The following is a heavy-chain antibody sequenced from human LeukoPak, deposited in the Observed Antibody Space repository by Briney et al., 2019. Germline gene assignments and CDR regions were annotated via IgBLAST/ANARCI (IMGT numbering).Heavy chain of an antibody. CDR1: GFTFRDYY. Sequence: PGGSLRLSCAASGFTFRDYYMGWIRQAPGKGLEWVSYISSSGSRIYNADSVKGRFTISRDNAKNSLYLQMNSLRAEDTAVYYCARAFNDGFDIWGRGTMVTVSS. CDR3: ARAFNDGFDI. J-gene: IGHJ3*02. CDR2: ISSSGSRI. V-gene: IGHV3-11*04.